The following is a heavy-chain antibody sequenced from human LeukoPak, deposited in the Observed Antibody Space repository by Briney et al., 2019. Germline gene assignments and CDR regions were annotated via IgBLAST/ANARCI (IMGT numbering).Heavy chain of an antibody. CDR1: GGTFSSYA. CDR3: ARENYYDSSGYYYPLRYFDY. V-gene: IGHV1-69*13. CDR2: IIPIFGTA. J-gene: IGHJ4*02. D-gene: IGHD3-22*01. Sequence: SVKVSCKASGGTFSSYAISWVRQAPGQGLEWMGGIIPIFGTANYAQKFQGRVTITADGSTSTAYMELSSLRSEDTAVYYCARENYYDSSGYYYPLRYFDYWGQGTLVTVSS.